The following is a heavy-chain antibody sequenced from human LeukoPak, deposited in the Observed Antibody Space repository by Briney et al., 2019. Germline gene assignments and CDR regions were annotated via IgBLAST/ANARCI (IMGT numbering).Heavy chain of an antibody. CDR1: GYTFTSYD. CDR3: ARAPPRIAVAVGFDY. CDR2: MNPNSGNT. Sequence: ASVKVSCKASGYTFTSYDINWVRQATGQGLEWMGWMNPNSGNTGYAQKFQGRVTMTRDTSISTAYMELSRLRSDDTAVYYCARAPPRIAVAVGFDYWGQGTLVTVSS. V-gene: IGHV1-8*01. J-gene: IGHJ4*02. D-gene: IGHD6-19*01.